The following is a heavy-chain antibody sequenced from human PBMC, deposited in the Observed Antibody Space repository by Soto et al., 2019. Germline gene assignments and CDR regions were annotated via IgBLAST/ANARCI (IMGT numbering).Heavy chain of an antibody. CDR2: ISSSSSSP. Sequence: QVQLVESGGGLVKPGGSLRLSCAASGFTFSDYYMSWIRQAPGKGLEWVSYISSSSSSPNYADSVKGRFTISRGNAKNAQNLQMNSLRAEDTAVYYWATDLNAYCGGDCYSWDFQHWGQGTLVTVSS. CDR3: ATDLNAYCGGDCYSWDFQH. D-gene: IGHD2-21*02. J-gene: IGHJ1*01. CDR1: GFTFSDYY. V-gene: IGHV3-11*05.